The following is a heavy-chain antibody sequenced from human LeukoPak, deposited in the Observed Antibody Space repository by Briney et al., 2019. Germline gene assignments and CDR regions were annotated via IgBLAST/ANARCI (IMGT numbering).Heavy chain of an antibody. CDR1: GGSISSGGYY. CDR3: ARTAPGLVHRDYYYGSGSYRSFASPHFDY. D-gene: IGHD3-10*01. J-gene: IGHJ4*02. Sequence: SETLSLTCTVSGGSISSGGYYWSWIRQPPGKGLEWIGYIYHSGSTYYNPSLKSRVTISVDRSKNQFSLKLSSVTAADTAVYYCARTAPGLVHRDYYYGSGSYRSFASPHFDYWGQGTLVTVSS. V-gene: IGHV4-30-2*01. CDR2: IYHSGST.